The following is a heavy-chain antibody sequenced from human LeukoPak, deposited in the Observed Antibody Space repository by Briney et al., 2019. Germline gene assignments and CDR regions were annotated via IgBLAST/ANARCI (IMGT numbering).Heavy chain of an antibody. J-gene: IGHJ4*02. V-gene: IGHV4-39*07. Sequence: KPSETLSLTCTVSGGSISSSGYYWGWIRQPPGKGLEWIGSIYHSGSTYYNPSLKSRVTISVDTSKNQFSLKLSSVTAADTAVYYCARVLKGRAPFDYWGQGTLVTVSS. CDR2: IYHSGST. CDR1: GGSISSSGYY. CDR3: ARVLKGRAPFDY.